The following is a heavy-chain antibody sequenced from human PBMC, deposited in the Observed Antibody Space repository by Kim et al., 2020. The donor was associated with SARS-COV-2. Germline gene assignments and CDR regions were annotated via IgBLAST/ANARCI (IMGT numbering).Heavy chain of an antibody. J-gene: IGHJ4*02. CDR1: GFTFSSYG. D-gene: IGHD3-3*01. V-gene: IGHV3-33*01. CDR3: AREYDFWSGYGLTWVFAW. CDR2: IWYDGSNK. Sequence: GGSLRLSCAASGFTFSSYGMHWVRQAPGKGLEWVAVIWYDGSNKYYADSVKGRFTISRDNSKNTLYLQMNSLRAEDTAVYYCAREYDFWSGYGLTWVFAWWGQGTLVTVSS.